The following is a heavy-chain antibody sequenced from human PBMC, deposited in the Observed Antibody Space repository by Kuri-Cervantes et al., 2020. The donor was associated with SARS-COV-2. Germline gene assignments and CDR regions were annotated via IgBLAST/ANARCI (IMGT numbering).Heavy chain of an antibody. CDR3: ATLGYCSSTSCYKRFDY. V-gene: IGHV3-30-3*01. Sequence: GGSLRLSCAASGFTFDNFAMHWVRQAPGKGLEWVAVISYDGSNKNYADSVKGRFTVSRDNAKNSLYLQMNSLRAEDTAVYYCATLGYCSSTSCYKRFDYWGQGTLVTVSS. CDR1: GFTFDNFA. D-gene: IGHD2-2*02. J-gene: IGHJ4*02. CDR2: ISYDGSNK.